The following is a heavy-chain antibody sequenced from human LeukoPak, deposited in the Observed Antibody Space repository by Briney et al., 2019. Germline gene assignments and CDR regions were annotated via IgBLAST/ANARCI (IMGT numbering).Heavy chain of an antibody. CDR1: GYTFTSYY. D-gene: IGHD3-22*01. CDR3: ARGRDDSSGYYGGGYYYYYMDV. V-gene: IGHV1-46*01. CDR2: INPSGGST. J-gene: IGHJ6*03. Sequence: ASVKVSCKASGYTFTSYYMHWVRQAPGQGLEWMGIINPSGGSTSYAQKFQGRVTMTRDTSTSTVYMELSSLRSEDTAVYYCARGRDDSSGYYGGGYYYYYMDVWGKGTTVTVSS.